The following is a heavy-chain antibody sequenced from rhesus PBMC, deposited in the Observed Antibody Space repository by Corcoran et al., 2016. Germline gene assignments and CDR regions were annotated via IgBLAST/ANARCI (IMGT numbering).Heavy chain of an antibody. CDR2: IYGSGGGT. V-gene: IGHV4-106*01. CDR3: ARYSWNYYGLDS. J-gene: IGHJ6*01. CDR1: GGSLSDDYY. D-gene: IGHD1-1-1*01. Sequence: QVQLQESGPGLVKPSETLSLTCAVSGGSLSDDYYWSWIRQPPGKGLEWIGYIYGSGGGTNYNPSLKNRVTISIDTSKNQFSLKLSSVTAADTAVYYCARYSWNYYGLDSWGQGVVVTVSS.